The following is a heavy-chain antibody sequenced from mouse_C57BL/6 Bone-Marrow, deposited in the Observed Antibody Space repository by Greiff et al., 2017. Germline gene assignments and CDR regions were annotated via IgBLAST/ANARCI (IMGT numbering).Heavy chain of an antibody. Sequence: QVQLKESGAELVKPGASVKMSCKASGYTFTSYWITWVKQRPGQGLEWIGDIYPGSGSTNYNEKFKSKATLTVDTSSSTAYMQLSSLTSEDSAVYYCARGRLLRDYYAMDYWGQGTSVTVSS. J-gene: IGHJ4*01. V-gene: IGHV1-55*01. CDR2: IYPGSGST. CDR3: ARGRLLRDYYAMDY. CDR1: GYTFTSYW. D-gene: IGHD1-1*01.